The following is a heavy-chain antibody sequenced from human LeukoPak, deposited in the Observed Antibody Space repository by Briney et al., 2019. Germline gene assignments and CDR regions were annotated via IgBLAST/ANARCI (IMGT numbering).Heavy chain of an antibody. J-gene: IGHJ4*02. Sequence: PGGSLRLSRAASGFTFSSYSMNWVRQAPGKGLEWVSSISNSSTYIYYADSVRGRFTISRDNAKNSLYLQMNSLRAEDTAVYYCARDRGTTVTTSIGHWGQGTLVTVSS. CDR3: ARDRGTTVTTSIGH. D-gene: IGHD4-17*01. V-gene: IGHV3-21*01. CDR2: ISNSSTYI. CDR1: GFTFSSYS.